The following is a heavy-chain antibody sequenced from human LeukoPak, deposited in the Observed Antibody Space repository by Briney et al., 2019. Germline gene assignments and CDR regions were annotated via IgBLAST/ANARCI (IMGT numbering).Heavy chain of an antibody. D-gene: IGHD1-26*01. CDR1: GFTFSSYA. V-gene: IGHV3-23*01. Sequence: PGGSLRLSCAASGFTFSSYAMNWVRQAPGKGLEWVSFISGSGDTTYYADSVKGRFTISRASSKNTLYLQMNSLRAEDTAVYYCAKSRGESRGASNYWGQGTLVTVSS. CDR3: AKSRGESRGASNY. CDR2: ISGSGDTT. J-gene: IGHJ4*02.